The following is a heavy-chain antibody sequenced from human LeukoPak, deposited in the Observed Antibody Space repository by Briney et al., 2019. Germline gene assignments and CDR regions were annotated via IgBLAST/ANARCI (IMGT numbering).Heavy chain of an antibody. D-gene: IGHD6-13*01. V-gene: IGHV1-18*01. Sequence: ASVKVSCKASGYTFTSYGISWVRQAPGQGLEWMGWISAYNGNTNYAQKLQGRVTMTTDTSTSTAYMELRSLRSDDTAVYYCAGGWYSSSWYHFDYWAREPWSPSPQ. CDR2: ISAYNGNT. J-gene: IGHJ4*02. CDR1: GYTFTSYG. CDR3: AGGWYSSSWYHFDY.